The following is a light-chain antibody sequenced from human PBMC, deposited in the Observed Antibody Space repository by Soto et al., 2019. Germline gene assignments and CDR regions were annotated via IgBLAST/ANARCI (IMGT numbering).Light chain of an antibody. Sequence: VVMTQSPATLSVSPGERATLYCRASQTVSRNLAWYQQRPGQAPRLLIYDISNRATGVPARFSGSGSETEFTLTIRSLQSEDFAVYFCQQYNNWPSFAQGTRLEI. V-gene: IGKV3-15*01. J-gene: IGKJ5*01. CDR1: QTVSRN. CDR2: DIS. CDR3: QQYNNWPS.